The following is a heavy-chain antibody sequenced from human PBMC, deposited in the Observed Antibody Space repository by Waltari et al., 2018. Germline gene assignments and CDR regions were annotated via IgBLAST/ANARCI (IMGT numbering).Heavy chain of an antibody. D-gene: IGHD3-10*01. CDR2: SRNKANSYST. J-gene: IGHJ3*02. CDR3: ARDKGGPGAFEI. Sequence: KLVESGGGLVQTGGSLRLSCVASGFTFSDHYMDWVRQAPGKGRELVGRSRNKANSYSTEYAASGKGRFSILRDESKNSVYLQRNSLETEDTAIYYCARDKGGPGAFEIWGQGTIVTVSP. CDR1: GFTFSDHY. V-gene: IGHV3-72*01.